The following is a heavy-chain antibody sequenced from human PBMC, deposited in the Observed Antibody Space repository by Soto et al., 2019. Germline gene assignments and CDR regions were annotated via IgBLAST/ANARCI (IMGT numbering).Heavy chain of an antibody. CDR3: ERAPSSLITIFGVVNDAFDI. D-gene: IGHD3-3*01. J-gene: IGHJ3*02. Sequence: GGSLRLSCAASGFTFSSYSMNWVRQAPGKGLEWVSSISSSSSYIYYADSVKGRFTISRDNAKNSLYLQMNSLRAEDTAVYYCERAPSSLITIFGVVNDAFDIWGQGTMVTVSS. CDR2: ISSSSSYI. CDR1: GFTFSSYS. V-gene: IGHV3-21*01.